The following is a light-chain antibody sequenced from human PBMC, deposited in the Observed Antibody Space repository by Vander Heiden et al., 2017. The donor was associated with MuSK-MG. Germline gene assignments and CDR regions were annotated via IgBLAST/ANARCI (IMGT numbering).Light chain of an antibody. V-gene: IGLV1-44*01. CDR3: AAGDDSRNGWV. Sequence: QSVLTQPPPASGPPGPRVTISCSGSSSNIGSNTVNWYQQRPGTAPNLLIYSNNQRPSGVPDRFSGSKSGTSAALAISGLQAEDEADYYCAAGDDSRNGWVFGGGTKLTVL. J-gene: IGLJ3*02. CDR1: SSNIGSNT. CDR2: SNN.